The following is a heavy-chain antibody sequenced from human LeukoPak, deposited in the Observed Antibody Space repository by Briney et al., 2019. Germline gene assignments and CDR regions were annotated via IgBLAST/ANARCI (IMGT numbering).Heavy chain of an antibody. CDR1: GGSISSGGYY. D-gene: IGHD2-2*01. Sequence: SETLSLTCTVSGGSISSGGYYWSWIRQHPGKGLEWIGYIYYSGSTYYNPSLKSRVTISVDTSKNQFSLKLSSVTAADTAVYYCAGGASSTSPYYYYYMDVWGQGTLVTVSS. CDR3: AGGASSTSPYYYYYMDV. CDR2: IYYSGST. V-gene: IGHV4-31*03. J-gene: IGHJ6*03.